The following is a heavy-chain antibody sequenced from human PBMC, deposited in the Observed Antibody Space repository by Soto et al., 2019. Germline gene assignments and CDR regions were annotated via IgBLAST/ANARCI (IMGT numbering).Heavy chain of an antibody. Sequence: GGSLRLSCAASGFTFSSYEMNWVRQAPGKGLEWVSYISSGGTTIYYADSEKGRFTISRDNAKNSLDLQMNSLRADDTAIYYCARALDFWSGYLSDWGQGTLVTVSS. D-gene: IGHD3-3*01. CDR1: GFTFSSYE. V-gene: IGHV3-48*03. CDR2: ISSGGTTI. CDR3: ARALDFWSGYLSD. J-gene: IGHJ4*02.